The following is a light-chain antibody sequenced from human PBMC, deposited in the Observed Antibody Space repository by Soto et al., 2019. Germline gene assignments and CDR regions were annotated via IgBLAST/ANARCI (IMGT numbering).Light chain of an antibody. V-gene: IGLV2-8*01. Sequence: QSALTQPPSASGSPGPSVTISCTGTSSDVCGYNYVSWYQQHPGKAPKLMIYEVSKRPSGVPDRFSGSKSGNTASLTVSGLQAEDEADYYCSSYAGSNNFGVFGPGTTLTVL. CDR1: SSDVCGYNY. J-gene: IGLJ1*01. CDR2: EVS. CDR3: SSYAGSNNFGV.